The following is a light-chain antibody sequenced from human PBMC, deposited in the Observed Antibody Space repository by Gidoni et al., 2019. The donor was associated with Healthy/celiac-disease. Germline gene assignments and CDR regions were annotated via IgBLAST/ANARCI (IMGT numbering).Light chain of an antibody. J-gene: IGKJ4*01. CDR3: QQYYSTPLT. CDR2: WAS. V-gene: IGKV4-1*01. Sequence: DIVMTQSPDSLAASLGERATINCKSSQSVLYSSNNKNYLAWYQQKPGQPPKLLIYWASTRESGVSDRFSGSGSGTDFTLTISSLQAEDVAVYYCQQYYSTPLTFXGXTKVEIK. CDR1: QSVLYSSNNKNY.